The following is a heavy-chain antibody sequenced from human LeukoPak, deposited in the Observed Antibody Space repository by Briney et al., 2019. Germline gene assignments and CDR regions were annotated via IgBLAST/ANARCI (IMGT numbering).Heavy chain of an antibody. J-gene: IGHJ4*02. CDR1: GGTFSSYA. Sequence: SVKVSCKASGGTFSSYAISWVRQAPGQGLEWMGGIIPIFGTANYAQKFQGRVTITADESTSTAYMELSSLRSEDTAVYYCASYSYYYGSGSYIHWGQGTLVTVSS. V-gene: IGHV1-69*13. CDR2: IIPIFGTA. D-gene: IGHD3-10*01. CDR3: ASYSYYYGSGSYIH.